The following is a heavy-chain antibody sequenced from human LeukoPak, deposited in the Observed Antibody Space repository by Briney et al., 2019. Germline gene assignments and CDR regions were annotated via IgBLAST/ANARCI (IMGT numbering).Heavy chain of an antibody. CDR3: GRDTDFDY. CDR1: GFIFSSYG. V-gene: IGHV3-21*01. J-gene: IGHJ4*02. Sequence: GGSLRLSCAASGFIFSSYGMNWVRQAPGKGLEWVSSISSSSNFIYYADSVKGRFTISRDNAKNSLYLQMNSLRAEDTALYYCGRDTDFDYWGQGTLVTVSS. CDR2: ISSSSNFI.